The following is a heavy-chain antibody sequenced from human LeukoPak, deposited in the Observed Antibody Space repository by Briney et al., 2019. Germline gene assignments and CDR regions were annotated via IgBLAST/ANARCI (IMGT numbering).Heavy chain of an antibody. CDR1: GYTFTNYD. Sequence: GASVKVSCKASGYTFTNYDIHWVRQATGQGLEWMGWMSPNGGNTGYVQKFQGRVTMTRNTSISTAYMELSSLRSEDTAVYYCARVVSGTYNWFDPWGQGTLVTVSS. CDR3: ARVVSGTYNWFDP. CDR2: MSPNGGNT. V-gene: IGHV1-8*01. D-gene: IGHD1-20*01. J-gene: IGHJ5*02.